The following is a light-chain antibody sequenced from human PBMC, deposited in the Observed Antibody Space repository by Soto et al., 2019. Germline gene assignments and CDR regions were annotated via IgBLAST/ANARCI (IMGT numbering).Light chain of an antibody. Sequence: QSALTQPASVSGSPGQSITISCTGTSSDVGSYNYVSWYQQHPGKAPKLMIYEVSDRPSGISSRFSGSKSGNTASLTISGLQTEDEADYYCSSYTVTSTWVFGGGTKLTVL. J-gene: IGLJ3*02. CDR2: EVS. CDR1: SSDVGSYNY. V-gene: IGLV2-14*01. CDR3: SSYTVTSTWV.